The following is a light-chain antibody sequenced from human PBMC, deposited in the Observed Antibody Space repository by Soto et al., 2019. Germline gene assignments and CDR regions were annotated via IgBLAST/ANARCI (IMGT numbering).Light chain of an antibody. V-gene: IGKV3-15*01. CDR2: GAY. Sequence: PPTTMSVSKGERATLSCRASQSVSTNLAWYQQKPGQPPRLLIYGAYTRATDIPARFSGSGSGTEFTLTIIGLQSEDFAVYYCQQYNNWPPYTLGQGTRLEIK. CDR1: QSVSTN. CDR3: QQYNNWPPYT. J-gene: IGKJ5*01.